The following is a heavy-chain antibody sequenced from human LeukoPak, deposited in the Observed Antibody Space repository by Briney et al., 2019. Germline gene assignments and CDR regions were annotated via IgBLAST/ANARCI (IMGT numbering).Heavy chain of an antibody. CDR3: ARERALAVNHYYGMDV. Sequence: GGSLRLSCAASGFTFSSYAMSWVRQAPGKGLEWVANIKQDGSEKYYVDSVKGRFTISRDNAKNSLYLQMNSLRAEDTAVYYCARERALAVNHYYGMDVWGQGTTVTVSS. J-gene: IGHJ6*02. CDR2: IKQDGSEK. CDR1: GFTFSSYA. V-gene: IGHV3-7*03.